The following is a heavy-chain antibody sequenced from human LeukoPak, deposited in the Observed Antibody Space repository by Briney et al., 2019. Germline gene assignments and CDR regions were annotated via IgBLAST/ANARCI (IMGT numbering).Heavy chain of an antibody. V-gene: IGHV3-74*01. CDR2: INSDGSST. CDR3: VRVGYCSSTSCYFKSDY. CDR1: GFTFSSYW. J-gene: IGHJ4*02. Sequence: GGSLRLSCAASGFTFSSYWMHWVRQAPGKGLVWVSRINSDGSSTSYADSVKGRFTISRDNAKNTLYLQMNSLRAEDTAVYYCVRVGYCSSTSCYFKSDYWGQETLVTVPS. D-gene: IGHD2-2*01.